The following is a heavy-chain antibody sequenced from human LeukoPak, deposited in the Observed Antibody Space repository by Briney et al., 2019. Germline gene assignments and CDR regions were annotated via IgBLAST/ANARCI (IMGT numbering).Heavy chain of an antibody. V-gene: IGHV3-23*01. J-gene: IGHJ4*02. CDR2: ISGSGGST. D-gene: IGHD1-26*01. CDR3: AKDKKQIVGATLYYFDY. CDR1: GFTFSSYA. Sequence: GGSLRLSCAASGFTFSSYAMSWVRQAPGKGLEWVSAISGSGGSTYYADSVKGRFTISRDNSKNTLYLQMNSLRAEDTAVYYCAKDKKQIVGATLYYFDYWGQGTLVTVSS.